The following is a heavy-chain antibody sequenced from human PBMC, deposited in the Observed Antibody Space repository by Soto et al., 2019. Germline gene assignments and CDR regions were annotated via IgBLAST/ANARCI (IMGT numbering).Heavy chain of an antibody. CDR3: ARDRDDYGSGNYYNRIDF. V-gene: IGHV1-69*01. CDR1: GGIFSTYA. J-gene: IGHJ4*02. Sequence: QVQLVQSGAEVKKPGSSVKVSCKASGGIFSTYAISWLRQAPGQGLEWMGGIIPLVGTPNYAQRFQGRVTITADESTSTAYMELSRLRSEDTAVDYCARDRDDYGSGNYYNRIDFWGQGTLVTVSS. D-gene: IGHD3-10*01. CDR2: IIPLVGTP.